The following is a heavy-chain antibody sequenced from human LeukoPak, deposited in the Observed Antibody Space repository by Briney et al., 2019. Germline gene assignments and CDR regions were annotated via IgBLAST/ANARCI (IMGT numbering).Heavy chain of an antibody. CDR2: INHSGST. CDR3: ARDRREWYYDILTGYYYFDY. V-gene: IGHV4-34*01. J-gene: IGHJ4*02. Sequence: SETLSLTCAVYGGSLSGYYWSWIRQPPGKGLEWIGEINHSGSTNYNPSLKSRVTISVDTSKNQFSLKLSSVTAADTAVYYCARDRREWYYDILTGYYYFDYWGQGTLVTVSS. CDR1: GGSLSGYY. D-gene: IGHD3-9*01.